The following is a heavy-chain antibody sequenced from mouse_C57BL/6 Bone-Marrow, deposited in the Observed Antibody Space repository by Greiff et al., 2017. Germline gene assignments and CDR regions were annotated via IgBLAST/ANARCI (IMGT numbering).Heavy chain of an antibody. V-gene: IGHV1-81*01. J-gene: IGHJ4*01. CDR2: IYPRSGNT. CDR1: GYTFTSYG. D-gene: IGHD1-1*01. Sequence: QVQLQQPGAELVKPGASVKVSCKASGYTFTSYGISWVKQRTGQGLEWIGEIYPRSGNTYYNEKFKGKATLTADKSSSTAYMELRSLTSEDSAVYFCARPLRSYAMDYWGQGTSVTVSS. CDR3: ARPLRSYAMDY.